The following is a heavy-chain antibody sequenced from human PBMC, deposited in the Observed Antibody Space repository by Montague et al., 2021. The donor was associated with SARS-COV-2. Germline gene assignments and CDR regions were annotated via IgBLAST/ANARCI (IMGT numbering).Heavy chain of an antibody. CDR2: VCHLLLN. J-gene: IGHJ4*02. Sequence: SETLSLTCAVSLRSVGGEHWRWLGQHPAEVQSPLRHVCHLLLNNYSPSFKSRVTISIDTPKNQFSLRLSSVTAADTAVYYCARILDPSGTYYLPYWGKGTLVTVSS. V-gene: IGHV4-59*02. D-gene: IGHD3-10*01. CDR1: LRSVGGEH. CDR3: ARILDPSGTYYLPY.